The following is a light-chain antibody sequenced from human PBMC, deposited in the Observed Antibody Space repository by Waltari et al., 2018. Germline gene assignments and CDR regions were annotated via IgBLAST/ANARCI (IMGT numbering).Light chain of an antibody. CDR2: DAS. V-gene: IGKV3-11*01. Sequence: EIVLTQSPATLSLSPGERATLSCRASQSVSSYLAWYQQKPGQAPRFLIYDASNRSTGIEARFSGSGSATDFTLTISSLEPEDFAVYYCQQSSNWVTFGGGTKVEIK. CDR1: QSVSSY. CDR3: QQSSNWVT. J-gene: IGKJ4*01.